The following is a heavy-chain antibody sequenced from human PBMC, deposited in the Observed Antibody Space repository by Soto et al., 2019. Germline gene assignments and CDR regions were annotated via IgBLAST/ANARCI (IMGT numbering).Heavy chain of an antibody. D-gene: IGHD2-15*01. CDR1: GYSFTSYW. J-gene: IGHJ4*02. CDR2: IYPGDSDT. CDR3: ATSAGEYCSGGSCYSFDY. V-gene: IGHV5-51*01. Sequence: GGSLRLSCKGSGYSFTSYWIGWVRQMPGKGLEWMGIIYPGDSDTRYGPSFQGQVTISADKSISTANLQWSSLKASDTAMYYCATSAGEYCSGGSCYSFDYWGQGTLVTVSS.